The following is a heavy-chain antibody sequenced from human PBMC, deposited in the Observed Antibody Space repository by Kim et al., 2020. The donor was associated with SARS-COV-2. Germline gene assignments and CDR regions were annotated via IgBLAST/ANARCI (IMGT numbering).Heavy chain of an antibody. CDR3: ASVTIAGNYHYLWGTH. Sequence: SETLSHTCTVSGDSISSSSYYWGWIRQPPGKGLEWIGSIYYTGTTYYNPSLKSRVTISVDTSKNQFSLKLSSVTAADTAVYYCASVTIAGNYHYLWGTHWGQGTLVTASS. D-gene: IGHD3-16*01. J-gene: IGHJ4*02. CDR1: GDSISSSSYY. CDR2: IYYTGTT. V-gene: IGHV4-39*01.